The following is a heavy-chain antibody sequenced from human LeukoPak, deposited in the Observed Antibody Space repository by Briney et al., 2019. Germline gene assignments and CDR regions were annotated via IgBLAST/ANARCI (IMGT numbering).Heavy chain of an antibody. Sequence: GGSLRLSCAASGFTFSSYSMNWVRQAPGKGLEWVSSISSSSSYIYYADSAKGRLTISRDNAKNSLYLQMNSLRAEDTAVYYCARDRDGDYDILTGYYHWGQGTLVTVSS. CDR3: ARDRDGDYDILTGYYH. CDR1: GFTFSSYS. V-gene: IGHV3-21*01. D-gene: IGHD3-9*01. CDR2: ISSSSSYI. J-gene: IGHJ4*02.